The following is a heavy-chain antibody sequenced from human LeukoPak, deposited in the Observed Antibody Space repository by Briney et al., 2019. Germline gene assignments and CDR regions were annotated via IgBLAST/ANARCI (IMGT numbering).Heavy chain of an antibody. J-gene: IGHJ5*02. CDR3: ARPIHDFWSGWSWFDP. D-gene: IGHD3-3*01. V-gene: IGHV4-34*01. CDR1: GGSFSGYY. CDR2: INHSGST. Sequence: PSETLSLTCAVYGGSFSGYYWSWIRQPPGKGLEWIGEINHSGSTNYNPSLKSRATISVDTSKNQFSLKLSSVTAADTAVYYCARPIHDFWSGWSWFDPWGQGTLVTVSS.